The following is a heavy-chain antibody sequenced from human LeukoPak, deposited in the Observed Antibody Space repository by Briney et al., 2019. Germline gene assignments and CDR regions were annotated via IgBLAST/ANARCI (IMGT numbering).Heavy chain of an antibody. CDR2: ISAYNGNT. D-gene: IGHD2-15*01. CDR1: GYTFTSYG. V-gene: IGHV1-18*01. Sequence: VASVKVSCKASGYTFTSYGISWVRQDPGQGLEWMGWISAYNGNTNYAQKLQGRVTMTTDTSTSTAYMELRSLRSDDTAVYYCARYCSGGSCYSFFKTYYYYGMDVWGQGTTVTVPS. CDR3: ARYCSGGSCYSFFKTYYYYGMDV. J-gene: IGHJ6*02.